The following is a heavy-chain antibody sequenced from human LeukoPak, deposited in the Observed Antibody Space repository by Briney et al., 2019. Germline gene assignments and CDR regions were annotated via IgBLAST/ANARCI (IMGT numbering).Heavy chain of an antibody. CDR3: ARVGGHSNSHYYYYMDV. Sequence: SQTLSLTCTVSGGSISSGDNYWSWIRQPPGKGLEWIGYIYYGGSTYYNPSLKSRVTISVDTSKNQFSLKLSSVTAADTAVYYCARVGGHSNSHYYYYMDVWGKGTTVTVSS. D-gene: IGHD4-11*01. CDR1: GGSISSGDNY. J-gene: IGHJ6*03. V-gene: IGHV4-30-4*08. CDR2: IYYGGST.